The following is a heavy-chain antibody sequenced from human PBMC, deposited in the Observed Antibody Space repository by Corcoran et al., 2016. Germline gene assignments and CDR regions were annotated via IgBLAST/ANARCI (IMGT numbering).Heavy chain of an antibody. D-gene: IGHD1-26*01. CDR3: ASTQPSGRFLDH. J-gene: IGHJ4*02. CDR1: GDSVSSNDAT. V-gene: IGHV6-1*01. Sequence: QVQLQQSGPGLVKPSQTLSLTCAISGDSVSSNDATWNWIRQSPSRGLEWLGRTYYRSKGYYDYAVSVKSRITINPDTSKNEFSLQLNSVTPEDTAIYYCASTQPSGRFLDHWDQGSLVTVSS. CDR2: TYYRSKGYY.